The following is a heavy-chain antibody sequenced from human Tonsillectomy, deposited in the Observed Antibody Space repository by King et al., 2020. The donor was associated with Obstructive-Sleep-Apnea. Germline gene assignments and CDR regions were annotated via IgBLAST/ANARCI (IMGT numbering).Heavy chain of an antibody. CDR3: AKDHYYGSGSYLPPDY. D-gene: IGHD3-10*01. V-gene: IGHV3-9*01. J-gene: IGHJ4*02. CDR2: ISCNSGSI. Sequence: VQLVESGGGLVQPGRSLRLSCAASGFTFDDYAMHWVRQAPGKGLEWVSGISCNSGSIGYADSVNGRFTISRDNAKNSLYLQMNSLRAEDTALYYCAKDHYYGSGSYLPPDYWGQGTLVTVSS. CDR1: GFTFDDYA.